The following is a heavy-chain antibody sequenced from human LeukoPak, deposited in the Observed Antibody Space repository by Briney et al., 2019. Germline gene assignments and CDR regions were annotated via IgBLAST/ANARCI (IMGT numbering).Heavy chain of an antibody. CDR2: IWYDGSNK. J-gene: IGHJ4*02. Sequence: GGSLRLPCAASGFTFSSYGMHWVRQAPGKGLEWVAVIWYDGSNKYYADSVKGRFTISRDNSKNTLYLQINSLRVEDTAVYHCARDQQWLLLYYFAYWGQGTLVTVSS. V-gene: IGHV3-30*19. CDR3: ARDQQWLLLYYFAY. D-gene: IGHD6-19*01. CDR1: GFTFSSYG.